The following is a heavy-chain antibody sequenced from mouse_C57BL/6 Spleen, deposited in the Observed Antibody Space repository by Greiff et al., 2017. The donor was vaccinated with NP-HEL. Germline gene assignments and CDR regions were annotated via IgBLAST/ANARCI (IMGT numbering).Heavy chain of an antibody. Sequence: EVQRVESGPELVKPGDSVKISCKASGYSFTGYFMNWVMQSHGKSLEWIGRINPYNGDTFYNQKFKGKATLTVDKSSSTAHMELRSLTSEDSAVYYCARAYYYGSSYDWYFDVWGTGTTVTVSS. D-gene: IGHD1-1*01. CDR2: INPYNGDT. J-gene: IGHJ1*03. CDR3: ARAYYYGSSYDWYFDV. V-gene: IGHV1-20*01. CDR1: GYSFTGYF.